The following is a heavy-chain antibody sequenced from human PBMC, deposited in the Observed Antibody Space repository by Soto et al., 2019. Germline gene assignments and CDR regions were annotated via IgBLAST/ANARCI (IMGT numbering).Heavy chain of an antibody. Sequence: SETLSLTCTVSGGSISIYDWNWIRQPPGKGLEWIGYIYYSGSTNYNPSLKSRVTISVDTSKNQFSLKLSSVTAADTAVYYCARDGGTYGMDVWGQGTTVT. J-gene: IGHJ6*02. V-gene: IGHV4-59*01. CDR3: ARDGGTYGMDV. CDR1: GGSISIYD. D-gene: IGHD3-16*01. CDR2: IYYSGST.